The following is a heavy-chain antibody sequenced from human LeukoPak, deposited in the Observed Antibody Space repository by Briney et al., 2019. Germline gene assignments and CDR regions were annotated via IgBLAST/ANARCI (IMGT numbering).Heavy chain of an antibody. CDR1: GFTFSGSA. V-gene: IGHV3-73*01. Sequence: GGSLRLSCAASGFTFSGSAMPWVRQASGKGLEWVGRIRSKANSYATAYAASVKGRFTISRDDSKNTAYLQMNSLKTEDTAVYYCTSGLGSYLRDYWGQGTLVTVSS. D-gene: IGHD1-26*01. CDR3: TSGLGSYLRDY. CDR2: IRSKANSYAT. J-gene: IGHJ4*02.